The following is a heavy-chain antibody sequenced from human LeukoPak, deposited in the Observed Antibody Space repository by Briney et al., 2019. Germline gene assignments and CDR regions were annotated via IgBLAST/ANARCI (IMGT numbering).Heavy chain of an antibody. Sequence: SETLSLTCTVPGGSIGSSNYYWGWIRQSPGMGLEWIVTLLKSGTTYFNPTLQSRVTISVDTSKNQFSLKLTSVTAADTAVYYCARLRGGVQLWADWGQGTLVTVSS. V-gene: IGHV4-39*01. CDR2: LLKSGTT. CDR1: GGSIGSSNYY. D-gene: IGHD5-18*01. CDR3: ARLRGGVQLWAD. J-gene: IGHJ4*02.